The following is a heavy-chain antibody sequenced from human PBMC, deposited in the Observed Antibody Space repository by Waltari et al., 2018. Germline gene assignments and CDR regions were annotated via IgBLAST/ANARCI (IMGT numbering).Heavy chain of an antibody. Sequence: QVQLQESGPGLVKPSGTLSLTCTVSGGSISSSSYYWGWIRQPPGKGLEWIGSIYYSGSTYYNPSLKSRVTISVDTSKNQFSLKLSSVTAADTAVYYCARGSVGATWHYWGQGTLVTVSS. CDR3: ARGSVGATWHY. D-gene: IGHD1-26*01. J-gene: IGHJ4*02. V-gene: IGHV4-39*07. CDR1: GGSISSSSYY. CDR2: IYYSGST.